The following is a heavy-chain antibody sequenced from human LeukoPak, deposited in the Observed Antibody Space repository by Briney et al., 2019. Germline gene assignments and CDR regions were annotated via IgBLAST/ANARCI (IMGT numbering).Heavy chain of an antibody. CDR1: GGSISSGDYY. Sequence: SEILSLXCTVSGGSISSGDYYWSWIRQPPGKGLEWIGYIYYSGSTYYNPSLKSRVTISVDTSKNQFSLKLSSVTAADTAVYYCASYMITFGGVIADAFDIWGQGTMVTVSS. CDR2: IYYSGST. D-gene: IGHD3-16*02. V-gene: IGHV4-30-4*08. J-gene: IGHJ3*02. CDR3: ASYMITFGGVIADAFDI.